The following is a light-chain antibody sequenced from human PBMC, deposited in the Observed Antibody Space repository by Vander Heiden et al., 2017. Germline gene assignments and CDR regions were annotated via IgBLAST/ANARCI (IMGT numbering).Light chain of an antibody. J-gene: IGKJ5*01. Sequence: IAMAQSPLSLPVTPGEPARISCRFSRSLLHSNGYNYLDWYLQKPGQSPQLLFYLGSNRASVVPNRCSGSGSGTDFTLKISRVQAEVVGVYYRMRVLQPPSTFGQGTRLEIK. CDR2: LGS. CDR1: RSLLHSNGYNY. V-gene: IGKV2-28*01. CDR3: MRVLQPPST.